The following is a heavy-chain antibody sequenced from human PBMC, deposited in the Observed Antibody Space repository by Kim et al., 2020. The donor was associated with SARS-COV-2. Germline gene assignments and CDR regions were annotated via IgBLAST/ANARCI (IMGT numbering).Heavy chain of an antibody. CDR3: AKEWNDYSENWFDP. J-gene: IGHJ5*02. D-gene: IGHD4-4*01. Sequence: ADSVKGRFTISRDNSKNTLYLQMNSLRAEDTAVYYCAKEWNDYSENWFDPWGQGTLVTVSS. V-gene: IGHV3-33*06.